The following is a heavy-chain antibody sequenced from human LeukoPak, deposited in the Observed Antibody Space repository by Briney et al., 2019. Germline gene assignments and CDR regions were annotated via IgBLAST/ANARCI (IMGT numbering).Heavy chain of an antibody. J-gene: IGHJ3*02. CDR2: ISGSGGST. D-gene: IGHD1-14*01. CDR1: GLTFSSYP. CDR3: AKDPSGVWDAFDI. Sequence: GGSLRLSCAASGLTFSSYPMSWVRQAPGKGLEWVSAISGSGGSTYYADSVKGRFTISRDNSKNTLYLQMNSLRAEDTAVYYCAKDPSGVWDAFDIWGQGTMVTVSS. V-gene: IGHV3-23*01.